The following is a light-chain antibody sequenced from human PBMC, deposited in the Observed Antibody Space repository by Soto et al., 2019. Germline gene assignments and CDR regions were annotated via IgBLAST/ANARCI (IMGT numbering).Light chain of an antibody. Sequence: QSALTQPPSASGSPGQSITISCTGTSSDIGGYNFVYWYQQYPGKAPKLIIFEVYKRPSGVPDRFSGSKSGNTASLTVSGRQAEDEADYYCSSHGGSNHHDAFGTGTKLTVL. CDR1: SSDIGGYNF. J-gene: IGLJ1*01. CDR3: SSHGGSNHHDA. CDR2: EVY. V-gene: IGLV2-8*01.